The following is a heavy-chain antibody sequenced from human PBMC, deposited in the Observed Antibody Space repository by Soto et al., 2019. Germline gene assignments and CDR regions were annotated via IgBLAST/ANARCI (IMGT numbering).Heavy chain of an antibody. CDR1: GGSISSSSYY. Sequence: QLQLQESGPGLVKPSETLSLTCTVSGGSISSSSYYWGWIRQPPGKGLEWIGSIYYAGNTYYTPSLKSRVTISVHTSKNQFSLKLSSVTAADTAVYYCAREGGRYCSGASCQVDYWGQGTLVTVSS. D-gene: IGHD2-15*01. CDR3: AREGGRYCSGASCQVDY. V-gene: IGHV4-39*02. CDR2: IYYAGNT. J-gene: IGHJ4*02.